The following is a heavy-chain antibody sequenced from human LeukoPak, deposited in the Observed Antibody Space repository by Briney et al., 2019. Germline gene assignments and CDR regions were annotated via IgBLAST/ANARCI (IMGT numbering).Heavy chain of an antibody. CDR1: GGTFSSYA. V-gene: IGHV1-69*13. J-gene: IGHJ4*02. D-gene: IGHD6-19*01. Sequence: PLASVKVSCKASGGTFSSYAISWVRQAPGQGLEWMGGIIPIFGTANYAQKFQGRVTITADESTSTAYMELSSLRSEDTVVYYCATRSSGWYLSYWGQGTLVTVSS. CDR2: IIPIFGTA. CDR3: ATRSSGWYLSY.